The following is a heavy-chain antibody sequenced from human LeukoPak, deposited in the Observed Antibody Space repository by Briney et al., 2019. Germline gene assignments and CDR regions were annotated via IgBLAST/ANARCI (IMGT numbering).Heavy chain of an antibody. CDR2: ITDDGGQT. Sequence: GGSLRLSCAASGFSFSSHVMAWVRQAPGKGLEWVSSITDDGGQTYYSGSVEGRFTISRDNAKNSLYLQMNSLRAEDTAVYYCARDWYYYDSSGSLDWGQGTLVTVSS. J-gene: IGHJ4*02. CDR3: ARDWYYYDSSGSLD. CDR1: GFSFSSHV. V-gene: IGHV3-21*01. D-gene: IGHD3-22*01.